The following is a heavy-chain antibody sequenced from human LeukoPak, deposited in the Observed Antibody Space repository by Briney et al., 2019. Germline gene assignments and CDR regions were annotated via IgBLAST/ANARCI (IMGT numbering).Heavy chain of an antibody. Sequence: PGGSLRLSCAASGFSFSSYSMKWVRQAPGKGLEWVSSISGNSNYIQYAESLKGRLTISRDNAKNSLYLQMNSLRAEDTAVYYCARDRATVTTGSLNIWGQGTMVTVSS. D-gene: IGHD4-17*01. CDR3: ARDRATVTTGSLNI. J-gene: IGHJ3*02. V-gene: IGHV3-21*01. CDR1: GFSFSSYS. CDR2: ISGNSNYI.